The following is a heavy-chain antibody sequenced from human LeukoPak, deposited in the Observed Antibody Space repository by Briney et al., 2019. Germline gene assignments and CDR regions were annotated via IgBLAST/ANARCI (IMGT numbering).Heavy chain of an antibody. V-gene: IGHV3-23*01. CDR1: GFTFSSYG. J-gene: IGHJ4*02. CDR2: VNNNGDFT. D-gene: IGHD2-15*01. Sequence: AGGSLRLSCAASGFTFSSYGMTWVRQAPGKGLEWVSGVNNNGDFTYYADSVRGRFTISRDNSKNTLYLQMNSLRADDTAVYYCARGLRIVAYWGQGTLVTVSS. CDR3: ARGLRIVAY.